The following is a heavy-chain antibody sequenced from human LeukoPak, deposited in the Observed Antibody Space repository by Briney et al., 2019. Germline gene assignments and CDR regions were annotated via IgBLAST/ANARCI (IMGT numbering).Heavy chain of an antibody. CDR2: INPNSGGT. D-gene: IGHD3-9*01. CDR1: GGTFTGYY. V-gene: IGHV1-2*02. CDR3: ARSRSLILTGYNSFRVGGSNDAFDI. Sequence: GASVKVSCKASGGTFTGYYMHWVRQAPGQGLEWMGWINPNSGGTNYAQKFQGRVTMTRDTSISTAYMELSRLRSDDTAVYYCARSRSLILTGYNSFRVGGSNDAFDIWGQGTMVTVSS. J-gene: IGHJ3*02.